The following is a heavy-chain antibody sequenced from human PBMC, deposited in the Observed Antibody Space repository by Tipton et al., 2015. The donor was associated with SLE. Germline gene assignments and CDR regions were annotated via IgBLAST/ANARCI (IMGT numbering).Heavy chain of an antibody. J-gene: IGHJ5*02. CDR2: VSDSGTA. V-gene: IGHV4-59*01. Sequence: GLVKPSETLSLTCTVSGGPISSAYWSWIRQAPGKGLEWIGFVSDSGTAKYKPSLRGRVTISLDTPNKQLSLRVTSVTAADTAVYYCARSTYRGANYLDPWGQGTLVTVSS. CDR1: GGPISSAY. D-gene: IGHD4/OR15-4a*01. CDR3: ARSTYRGANYLDP.